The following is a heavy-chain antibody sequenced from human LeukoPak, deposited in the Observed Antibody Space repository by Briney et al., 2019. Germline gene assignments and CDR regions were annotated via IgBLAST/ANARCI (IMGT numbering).Heavy chain of an antibody. J-gene: IGHJ4*02. CDR3: AKDLTGSIDY. D-gene: IGHD3-9*01. CDR1: GFTFSSFL. CDR2: INNDGRAT. V-gene: IGHV3-74*03. Sequence: PGGSLRLSCAASGFTFSSFLMHWVRQAPGKGLVWVSLINNDGRATKYADSVKGRFTISRDNAKNTLYLQMNSLRAEDTAVYFCAKDLTGSIDYWGQGTLVTVSS.